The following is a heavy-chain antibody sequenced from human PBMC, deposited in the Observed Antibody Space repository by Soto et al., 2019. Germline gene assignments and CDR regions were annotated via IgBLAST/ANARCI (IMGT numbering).Heavy chain of an antibody. V-gene: IGHV1-18*01. D-gene: IGHD3-16*01. Sequence: GASVKVSCKASGYTFTSYGISWVRQAPGQGLEWLGWISAYNGNTNYAQKLQGRVTMTTDTSTSTAYMELRSLRSDDTAVYYCARVAMITFGGVIAHWGKGTLVTVSS. J-gene: IGHJ4*02. CDR3: ARVAMITFGGVIAH. CDR1: GYTFTSYG. CDR2: ISAYNGNT.